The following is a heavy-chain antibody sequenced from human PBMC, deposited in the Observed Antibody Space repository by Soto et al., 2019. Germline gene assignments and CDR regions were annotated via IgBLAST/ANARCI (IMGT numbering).Heavy chain of an antibody. Sequence: PSETLSLTCAVSGGSISSSNWWSWVRQPPGKELEWIGEIYHSGSTNYNPSLKSRVTISVDKSKNQFSLKLSSVTAADTAVYYCARVGGSGSFYYYYYYGMDVWGQGTTVTVSS. V-gene: IGHV4-4*02. CDR1: GGSISSSNW. CDR2: IYHSGST. J-gene: IGHJ6*02. D-gene: IGHD1-26*01. CDR3: ARVGGSGSFYYYYYYGMDV.